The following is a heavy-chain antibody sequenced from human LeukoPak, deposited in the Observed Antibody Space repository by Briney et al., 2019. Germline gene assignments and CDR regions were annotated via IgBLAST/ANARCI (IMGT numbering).Heavy chain of an antibody. V-gene: IGHV3-9*01. Sequence: GGSLRLSCAASGFTFDDYAMHWVRQAPGKGLEWVSGISWNSGSIGYADSVKGRFTISRDNAKNSLYLQMNSLRAEDTAVYYCARPTKIAVAGIRVSAFDIWGQGTMVTVSS. D-gene: IGHD6-19*01. CDR3: ARPTKIAVAGIRVSAFDI. J-gene: IGHJ3*02. CDR1: GFTFDDYA. CDR2: ISWNSGSI.